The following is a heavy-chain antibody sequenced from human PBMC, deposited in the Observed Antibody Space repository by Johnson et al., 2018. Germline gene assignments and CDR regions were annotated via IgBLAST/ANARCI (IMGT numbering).Heavy chain of an antibody. CDR2: IIPLFGTV. Sequence: QVQLVQSGAEVKKXGSSVKVXCKASGGTFSSYAISWVRQAPGHGLEWLGGIIPLFGTVNYAQNFQGRVPITADESTSKAGMELSSLNSEDTAVYYCARVDSGSYQFDYWGQGTLVTVSS. CDR3: ARVDSGSYQFDY. D-gene: IGHD1-26*01. J-gene: IGHJ4*02. CDR1: GGTFSSYA. V-gene: IGHV1-69*12.